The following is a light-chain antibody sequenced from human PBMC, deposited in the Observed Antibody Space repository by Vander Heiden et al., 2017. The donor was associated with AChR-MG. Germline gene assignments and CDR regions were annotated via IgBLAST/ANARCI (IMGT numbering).Light chain of an antibody. CDR2: DAT. CDR1: IGAVTSGHY. V-gene: IGLV7-46*01. Sequence: QAVVTQEPSLTVSPGGTVTLTCGSSIGAVTSGHYPYWFQQKPGQAPRTLIYDATNKHAWTPARFSGSLLGGKAALTLSGAQPEDEADYYCLLSYSGARVFGGGTKLTVL. CDR3: LLSYSGARV. J-gene: IGLJ3*02.